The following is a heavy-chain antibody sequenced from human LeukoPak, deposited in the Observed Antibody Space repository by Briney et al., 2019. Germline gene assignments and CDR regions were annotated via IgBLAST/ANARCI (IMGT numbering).Heavy chain of an antibody. CDR2: ISSSGLTI. J-gene: IGHJ4*02. D-gene: IGHD2-15*01. CDR1: GFSFTDYY. CDR3: AIAVVVIGATPNY. V-gene: IGHV3-11*01. Sequence: KPGGSLRLSCAASGFSFTDYYMTWIRQAPGMGLEWVSYISSSGLTIYYGDSVKGRFTISRDNTKNSLYLQMTSLRSEDTAIYYCAIAVVVIGATPNYWGQGTLVTVSS.